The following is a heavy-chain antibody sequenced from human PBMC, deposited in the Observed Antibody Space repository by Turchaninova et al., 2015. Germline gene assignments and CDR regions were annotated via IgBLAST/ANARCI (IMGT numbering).Heavy chain of an antibody. CDR2: IHPSGTT. D-gene: IGHD6-13*01. V-gene: IGHV4-38-2*01. J-gene: IGHJ4*02. CDR3: ARRDAWYGIGEY. CDR1: GYSISSGYH. Sequence: QVQLQESGPGLVKPSETLSLICVVSGYSISSGYHWGWIRQPPGGGLEWIGSIHPSGTTYCNPALKSRLTIAVATSKNQISVKLSSVTAADTAVYYCARRDAWYGIGEYWGRGILVTVSS.